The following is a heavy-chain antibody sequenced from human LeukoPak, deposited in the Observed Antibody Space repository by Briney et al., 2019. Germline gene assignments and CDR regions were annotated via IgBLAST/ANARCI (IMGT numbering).Heavy chain of an antibody. CDR1: GYSISSGYY. CDR3: ARGRPRLPQRGYPRPVAGPFDY. J-gene: IGHJ4*02. CDR2: IYHSGST. Sequence: SETLSLTCTVSGYSISSGYYWGWIRQPPGKGLEWIGSIYHSGSTYYNPSLKSRVTISVDTSKNQFSLKLSSVTAADTAVYYCARGRPRLPQRGYPRPVAGPFDYWGQGTLVTVSS. V-gene: IGHV4-38-2*02. D-gene: IGHD6-19*01.